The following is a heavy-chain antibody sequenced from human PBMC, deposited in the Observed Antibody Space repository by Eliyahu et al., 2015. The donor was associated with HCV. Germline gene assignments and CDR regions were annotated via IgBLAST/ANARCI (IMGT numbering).Heavy chain of an antibody. Sequence: EVQLVESGGGLVQPGRSLRLSXXXSGFTFGVYTVSWFRQAPGQGLKWVGFIRSKAYGGTAEYAASVKGRFTISRDDSNSIAYLQVSSLRTDDTALYYCSRVLSGYAEWATVDYWGQGTLVTVSS. CDR1: GFTFGVYT. CDR3: SRVLSGYAEWATVDY. D-gene: IGHD3-3*01. J-gene: IGHJ4*02. V-gene: IGHV3-49*03. CDR2: IRSKAYGGTA.